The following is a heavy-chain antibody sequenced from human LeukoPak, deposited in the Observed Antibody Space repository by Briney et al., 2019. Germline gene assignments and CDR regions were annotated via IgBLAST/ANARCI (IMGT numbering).Heavy chain of an antibody. V-gene: IGHV4-34*01. D-gene: IGHD1-26*01. CDR2: INHSGST. J-gene: IGHJ4*02. CDR1: GGSFSGYY. CDR3: ARASGSYYSRFDY. Sequence: SETLSLTCAVYGGSFSGYYWSWIRQPPGKGLEWIGEINHSGSTNYNPSLKSRVTISVDTSKNQFSLKLSSVTAADTAVYYCARASGSYYSRFDYWGQGTLDTVSS.